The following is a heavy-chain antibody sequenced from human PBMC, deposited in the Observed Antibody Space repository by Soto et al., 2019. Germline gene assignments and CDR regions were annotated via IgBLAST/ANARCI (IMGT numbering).Heavy chain of an antibody. D-gene: IGHD3-10*01. CDR3: ARGRRRDSSQQLFDY. Sequence: ASVKVSCKASGYTFTSYAMHWVRQAPGQRLEWMGWINAGNGNTKYSQKFQDRVTITRDTSASTAYMELSSLRSDDTAVYYCARGRRRDSSQQLFDYWGQGTLVSVSS. J-gene: IGHJ4*02. CDR2: INAGNGNT. V-gene: IGHV1-3*01. CDR1: GYTFTSYA.